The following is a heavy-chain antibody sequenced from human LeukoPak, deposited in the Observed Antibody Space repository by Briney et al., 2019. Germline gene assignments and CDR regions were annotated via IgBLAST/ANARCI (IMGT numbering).Heavy chain of an antibody. CDR3: ARHDEAGSGKPYYYYGMDV. V-gene: IGHV4-59*08. CDR1: GGSISSYY. Sequence: SETLSLTCTVSGGSISSYYWSWIRQPPGKGLEWIGYIYYSGSTNCNPSLKSRVTISVDTSKDQFSLKLSSVTAADTAVYYCARHDEAGSGKPYYYYGMDVWGQGTTVTVSS. J-gene: IGHJ6*02. CDR2: IYYSGST. D-gene: IGHD3-10*01.